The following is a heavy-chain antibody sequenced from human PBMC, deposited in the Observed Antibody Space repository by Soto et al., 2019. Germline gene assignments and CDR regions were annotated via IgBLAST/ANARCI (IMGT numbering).Heavy chain of an antibody. D-gene: IGHD5-12*01. Sequence: QVQLVESGGGVVQPGRSLRLSCAASGFTFSSYAMHWVRQGPGKGLEWVAAISFDGSNKYYADAVKGRFTVSRDNSKNTLYVQMNSLRAEDTAVYYCGRDRRFGNGYNLGSDYWGQGTLVTVSS. CDR2: ISFDGSNK. CDR1: GFTFSSYA. V-gene: IGHV3-30-3*01. CDR3: GRDRRFGNGYNLGSDY. J-gene: IGHJ4*02.